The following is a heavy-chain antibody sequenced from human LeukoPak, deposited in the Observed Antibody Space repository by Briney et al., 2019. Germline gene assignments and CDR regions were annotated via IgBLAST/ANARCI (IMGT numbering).Heavy chain of an antibody. CDR1: GFTFSSYA. J-gene: IGHJ4*02. CDR3: AKGGYSSGWRNYFDY. Sequence: GGSLRLSCAASGFTFSSYAMSWVRQAPGKGLEWVSAISGSGGSTYYADSVKGRFTISRDNSKNTLYLQMYTLRAEDTAVYYCAKGGYSSGWRNYFDYWGQGTLVTVSS. D-gene: IGHD6-19*01. V-gene: IGHV3-23*01. CDR2: ISGSGGST.